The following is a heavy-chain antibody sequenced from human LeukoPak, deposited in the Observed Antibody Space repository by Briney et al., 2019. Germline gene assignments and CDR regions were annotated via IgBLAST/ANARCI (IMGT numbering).Heavy chain of an antibody. CDR1: GFTFSSYW. CDR3: AKDSIQLGRFDY. D-gene: IGHD7-27*01. V-gene: IGHV3-74*01. Sequence: QPGGSLRLSCAASGFTFSSYWMHWVRQAPGKGLVWVSRINSDGSSTSYADSVKGRFTISRDNSKNTLYLQMNGLRAEDTAVYYCAKDSIQLGRFDYWGQGTLVTVSS. CDR2: INSDGSST. J-gene: IGHJ4*02.